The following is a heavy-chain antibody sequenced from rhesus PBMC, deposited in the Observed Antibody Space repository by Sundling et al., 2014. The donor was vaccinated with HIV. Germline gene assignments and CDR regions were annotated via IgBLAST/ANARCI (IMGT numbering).Heavy chain of an antibody. V-gene: IGHV3-175*01. CDR2: IYGSTM. J-gene: IGHJ5-1*01. CDR1: GFTVSRYW. CDR3: IRGGISTGYKTRFDV. D-gene: IGHD3-3*01. Sequence: EVQLAESGGGLVQPGGSLRLSCAASGFTVSRYWMSWVRQAPGKGLEWLSDIYGSTMYYGDSVRGRFTVSRDNAKNSLYLQMNSLRAEDTAVYYCIRGGISTGYKTRFDVWGPGVLVTVSS.